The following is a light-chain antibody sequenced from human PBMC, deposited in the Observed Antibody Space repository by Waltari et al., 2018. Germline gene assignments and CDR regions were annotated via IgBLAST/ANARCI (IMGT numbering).Light chain of an antibody. Sequence: DIDMIQSPSSLSASVGDRVTITCRASQSISGYLHWYQQKPGRAPRLLIFAASNLQSGVPSRFSGSGSGTDFTLTISSLQPEDFATYYCQQSFNRPPTFGGGTKVEVK. CDR3: QQSFNRPPT. J-gene: IGKJ4*01. CDR2: AAS. CDR1: QSISGY. V-gene: IGKV1-39*01.